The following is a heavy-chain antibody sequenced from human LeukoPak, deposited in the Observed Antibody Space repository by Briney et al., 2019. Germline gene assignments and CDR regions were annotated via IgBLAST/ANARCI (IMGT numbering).Heavy chain of an antibody. Sequence: EASVKVSCKASGGTFSSYAISWVRQAPGQGLEWMGGIIPIFGTANYAQKFQGRVTITADESTSTAYMELSSLRSEDTAVYYCAVLRYFDWYDYFDYWGQGTLVTVSS. CDR1: GGTFSSYA. J-gene: IGHJ4*02. V-gene: IGHV1-69*13. CDR2: IIPIFGTA. CDR3: AVLRYFDWYDYFDY. D-gene: IGHD3-9*01.